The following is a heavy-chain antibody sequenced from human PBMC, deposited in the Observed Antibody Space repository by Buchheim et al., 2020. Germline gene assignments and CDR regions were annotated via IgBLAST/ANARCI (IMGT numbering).Heavy chain of an antibody. D-gene: IGHD4-23*01. CDR1: GFTFSGYE. V-gene: IGHV3-48*03. CDR2: PSSSGGTV. J-gene: IGHJ4*02. Sequence: EVQLVESGGGLVQPGGSLRLSCAASGFTFSGYEMNWVRQAPGKGLEWVAYPSSSGGTVHYADSVKGRFTISRDNARKSVYVYMNSLGVEDTAVYYCARETPDTHDYWGQGTL. CDR3: ARETPDTHDY.